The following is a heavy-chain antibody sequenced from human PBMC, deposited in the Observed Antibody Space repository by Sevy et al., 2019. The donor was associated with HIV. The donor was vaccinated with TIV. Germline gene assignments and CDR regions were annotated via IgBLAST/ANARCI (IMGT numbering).Heavy chain of an antibody. J-gene: IGHJ6*02. Sequence: GGSLRLSCAASGFTFINYGMYWVRQAPGKGLEWVAFVSSDESNKYYVESVKGRFTIFRDNSKNTLYLQMNSLRPEDRAVYYCARDAQRLPLGELSRIPSARGGMDVWGQGTAVTVSS. CDR2: VSSDESNK. V-gene: IGHV3-33*07. CDR1: GFTFINYG. CDR3: ARDAQRLPLGELSRIPSARGGMDV. D-gene: IGHD3-16*02.